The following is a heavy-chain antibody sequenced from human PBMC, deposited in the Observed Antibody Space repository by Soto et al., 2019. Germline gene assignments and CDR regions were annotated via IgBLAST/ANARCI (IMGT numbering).Heavy chain of an antibody. CDR3: AKSSSANPQIYYYYGMDV. Sequence: GGSLRLSCAASGFTFDDYTMHWVRQAPGKGLEWVSLISWDGGSTYYADSVKGRFTISRDNSKNSLYLQMNSLRTEDTALYYCAKSSSANPQIYYYYGMDVWGQGTTVTVSS. V-gene: IGHV3-43*01. J-gene: IGHJ6*02. D-gene: IGHD2-15*01. CDR1: GFTFDDYT. CDR2: ISWDGGST.